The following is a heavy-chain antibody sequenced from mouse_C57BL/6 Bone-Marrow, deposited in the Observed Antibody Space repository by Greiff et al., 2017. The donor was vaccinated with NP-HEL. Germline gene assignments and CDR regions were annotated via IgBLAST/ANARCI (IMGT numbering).Heavy chain of an antibody. D-gene: IGHD1-1*01. CDR3: ARYYVSFDY. CDR2: LNYDGSST. Sequence: EVKLLQSGGGLVQPGSSLNLSCTASGFTFSDYYIAWVRQVTEQGLEWVSTLNYDGSSTSYLDSLNSSFIISRDNAKTILYLQRSRLKAEETATYYCARYYVSFDYWGQGTTLTVSS. J-gene: IGHJ2*01. CDR1: GFTFSDYY. V-gene: IGHV5-16*01.